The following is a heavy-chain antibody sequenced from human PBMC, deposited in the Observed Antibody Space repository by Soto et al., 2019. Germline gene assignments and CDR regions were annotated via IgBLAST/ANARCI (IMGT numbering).Heavy chain of an antibody. Sequence: VQLVQSGAEVKKPGASVKVSCKASGYTFTSYGISWVRQAPGQGLEWMGWISAYNGNTNYAQKLQGRVTMTTDTSTSTAYMELRSLRSDDTAVYYCARETIVVVPAAPAYYYYMDVWGKGTTVTVSS. J-gene: IGHJ6*03. V-gene: IGHV1-18*01. CDR3: ARETIVVVPAAPAYYYYMDV. CDR2: ISAYNGNT. D-gene: IGHD2-2*01. CDR1: GYTFTSYG.